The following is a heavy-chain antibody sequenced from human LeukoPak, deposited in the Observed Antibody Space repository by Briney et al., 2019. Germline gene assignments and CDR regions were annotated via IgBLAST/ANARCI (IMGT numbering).Heavy chain of an antibody. CDR1: GYSISSGYY. CDR3: ARLGSGTYYNRPLDC. Sequence: SETLSLTCTVSGYSISSGYYWGWIRQPPGKGLEWIGSIYHSGSTYYNPSLKSRVTISVDTSKNQFSLKLSSVAAADTAVYYCARLGSGTYYNRPLDCWGQGTLVTVSS. J-gene: IGHJ4*02. V-gene: IGHV4-38-2*02. D-gene: IGHD3-10*01. CDR2: IYHSGST.